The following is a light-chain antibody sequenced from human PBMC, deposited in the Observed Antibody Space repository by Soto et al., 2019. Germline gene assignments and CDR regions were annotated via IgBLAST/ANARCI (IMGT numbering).Light chain of an antibody. V-gene: IGKV1-5*01. Sequence: DIQMTQSPSTLSASVGDRVTITCRASQSVTNWLAWYQQKPGKAPNLLIYDASRLQSGIPSRFSGSGSVTEFTLTISSLQSDDFATYYCQQYTTYPSTFGQGTKLEIK. CDR1: QSVTNW. CDR3: QQYTTYPST. CDR2: DAS. J-gene: IGKJ2*01.